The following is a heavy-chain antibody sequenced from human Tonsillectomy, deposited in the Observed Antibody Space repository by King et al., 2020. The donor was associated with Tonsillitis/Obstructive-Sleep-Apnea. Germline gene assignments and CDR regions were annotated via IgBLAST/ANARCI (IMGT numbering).Heavy chain of an antibody. V-gene: IGHV3-30*04. CDR2: ISNDGTNK. D-gene: IGHD3-10*01. CDR3: ARDYRGDRGAFDI. Sequence: VQLVESGGGVVQPGRSLRLSCAASGFTFSSYVMHWVRQGPGKVLEWVAVISNDGTNKYHADSVKGRFTISRDNSKNTLYLQMNSLRAEDTAVYYCARDYRGDRGAFDIWGKGTMVTVSS. CDR1: GFTFSSYV. J-gene: IGHJ3*02.